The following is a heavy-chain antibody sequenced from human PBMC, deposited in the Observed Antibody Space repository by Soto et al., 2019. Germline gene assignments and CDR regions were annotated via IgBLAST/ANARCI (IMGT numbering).Heavy chain of an antibody. J-gene: IGHJ6*02. CDR1: GFTFSSYS. V-gene: IGHV3-48*02. Sequence: EVQLVESGGGLVQPGGSLRLSCAASGFTFSSYSMNWVRQAPGKGLEWVSYISSSSSTIYYADSVKGRFTISRDNAKNSLYLQMNSLRDEDTAVYYCARDPRGYSSSWYSDVWGQGTTVTVSS. CDR3: ARDPRGYSSSWYSDV. D-gene: IGHD6-13*01. CDR2: ISSSSSTI.